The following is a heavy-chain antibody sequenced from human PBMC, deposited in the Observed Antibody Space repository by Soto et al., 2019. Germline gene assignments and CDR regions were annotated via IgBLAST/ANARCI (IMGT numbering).Heavy chain of an antibody. CDR3: ARGRGYSYGYFYYGMDV. CDR1: GWSFSCYY. J-gene: IGHJ6*02. V-gene: IGHV4-34*01. D-gene: IGHD5-18*01. CDR2: INHSGST. Sequence: PSDTLSLTCAFYGWSFSCYYLSWIRQPPGKGLEWIGEINHSGSTNYNPSLRSRVTISVDTSKNQFSLKLSSVTAADTAVYYCARGRGYSYGYFYYGMDVWGQGTTVNVSS.